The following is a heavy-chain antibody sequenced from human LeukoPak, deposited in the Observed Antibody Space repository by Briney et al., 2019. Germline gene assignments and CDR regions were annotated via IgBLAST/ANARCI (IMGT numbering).Heavy chain of an antibody. CDR3: ARYAGDNSNAGDC. V-gene: IGHV5-51*01. D-gene: IGHD4-11*01. Sequence: GESLKISCKGSGYDFGTYWIGWVRQMPGKGLELMGIIYPGDSHTRYRPFFQGQVTISVDRSISTAYLQWSSLKASDTAMYYCARYAGDNSNAGDCWGQGTLVTVSS. CDR2: IYPGDSHT. J-gene: IGHJ4*02. CDR1: GYDFGTYW.